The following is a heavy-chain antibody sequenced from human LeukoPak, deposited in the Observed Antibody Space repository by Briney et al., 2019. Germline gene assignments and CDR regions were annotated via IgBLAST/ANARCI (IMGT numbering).Heavy chain of an antibody. J-gene: IGHJ4*02. CDR3: PRGIYSLINPKLVDY. CDR2: INPNSGGT. V-gene: IGHV1-2*02. CDR1: GYTFTVYY. D-gene: IGHD1-26*01. Sequence: ASATVSSMPPGYTFTVYYMHWVRPAPGQGLGWMGLINPNSGGTNYPQKLQVRVTITRYTAISTAYMELSRLRSDDTAAHACPRGIYSLINPKLVDYGGQGNLVTVSS.